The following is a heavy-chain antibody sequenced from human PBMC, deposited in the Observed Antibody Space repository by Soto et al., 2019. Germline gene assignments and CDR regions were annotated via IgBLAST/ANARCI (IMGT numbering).Heavy chain of an antibody. J-gene: IGHJ4*02. CDR3: AAEIDHYGDYNY. D-gene: IGHD4-17*01. V-gene: IGHV1-58*01. Sequence: QMQLVQSGPEVKKPWTSVKVSCKASGFTFTSSAVQWVRQARGQRLEWIGWIVVGSGNTKYAQKLQERFTITRDMSTRIAYMELSSLRSEDTAVYYCAAEIDHYGDYNYWAQGTLVSVSS. CDR1: GFTFTSSA. CDR2: IVVGSGNT.